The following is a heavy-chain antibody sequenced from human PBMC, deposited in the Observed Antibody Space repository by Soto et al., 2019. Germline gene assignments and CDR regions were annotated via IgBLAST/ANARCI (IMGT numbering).Heavy chain of an antibody. J-gene: IGHJ6*02. Sequence: GGSLRLSCAASGFTFSSYEMNWVRQAPGKGLEWVSYISSSGSTIYYADSVKGRFTISRDNDKNSLYLQMNSLRAEDTAVYYCARDYGSTYYDFWSGYQNYGMDVWGQGTRVTVSS. CDR1: GFTFSSYE. CDR2: ISSSGSTI. D-gene: IGHD3-3*01. CDR3: ARDYGSTYYDFWSGYQNYGMDV. V-gene: IGHV3-48*03.